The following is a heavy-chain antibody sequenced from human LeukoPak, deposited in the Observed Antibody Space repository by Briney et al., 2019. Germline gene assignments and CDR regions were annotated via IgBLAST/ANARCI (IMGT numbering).Heavy chain of an antibody. CDR3: ARKGIGSSRYQNMDV. CDR2: ISIDGGRT. V-gene: IGHV3-23*01. Sequence: GGSLRLSCAASGLTFSSYAMSWVRQAPGKGPEWVSTISIDGGRTYYADSVKGRFTVSRDTSKNTLYLQMNSLRAEDTAVYYCARKGIGSSRYQNMDVWGKGTTVTVSS. CDR1: GLTFSSYA. D-gene: IGHD6-25*01. J-gene: IGHJ6*03.